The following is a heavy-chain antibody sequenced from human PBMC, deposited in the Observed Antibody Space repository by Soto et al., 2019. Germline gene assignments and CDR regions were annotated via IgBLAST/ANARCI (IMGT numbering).Heavy chain of an antibody. CDR3: ARTMTTSGWFDP. CDR1: GGPISSGGYS. Sequence: LSLTCEVSGGPISSGGYSWSWIRQPPGKGLEWIGYIYHSGGIYYNPSLRGRVTMSIDRTKKQFSLKLSSVTAADTAVYFCARTMTTSGWFDPWGQGTLVTVSS. CDR2: IYHSGGI. D-gene: IGHD4-17*01. V-gene: IGHV4-30-2*01. J-gene: IGHJ5*02.